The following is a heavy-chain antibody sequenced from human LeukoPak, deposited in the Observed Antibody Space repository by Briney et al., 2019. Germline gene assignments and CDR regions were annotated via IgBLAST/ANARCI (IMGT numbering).Heavy chain of an antibody. J-gene: IGHJ4*02. Sequence: GGSLRLSCAASGFTFSSYAMSWVRQAPGKGLEWVSAISGSGGSTYYADSVKGRFTTSRDNSKNTLYLQMNSLRAEDTAVYYCAKAIAAAGTGYWGQGTLVTVSS. CDR2: ISGSGGST. CDR1: GFTFSSYA. V-gene: IGHV3-23*01. D-gene: IGHD6-13*01. CDR3: AKAIAAAGTGY.